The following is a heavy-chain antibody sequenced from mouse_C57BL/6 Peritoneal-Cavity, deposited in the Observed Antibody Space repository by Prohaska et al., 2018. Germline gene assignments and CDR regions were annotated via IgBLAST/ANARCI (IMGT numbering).Heavy chain of an antibody. CDR2: INSDSSTI. D-gene: IGHD2-5*01. CDR3: ASSNSYAMDY. J-gene: IGHJ4*01. CDR1: GIDFSRYW. V-gene: IGHV4-1*01. Sequence: EVKLLQSGGGLVQPGGSLKLSCAASGIDFSRYWMSWVRRAPGKGLEWIGEINSDSSTINYAPSLKDKFIISRDNAKNTLYLQMSKVRSEDTALYYCASSNSYAMDYWGQGTSVTVSS.